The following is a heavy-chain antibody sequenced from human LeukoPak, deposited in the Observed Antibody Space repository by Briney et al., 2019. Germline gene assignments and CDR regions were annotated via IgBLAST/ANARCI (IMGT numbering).Heavy chain of an antibody. J-gene: IGHJ4*02. CDR1: EFTFSSYG. D-gene: IGHD3-9*01. CDR2: ISYEGSNK. V-gene: IGHV3-30*03. CDR3: ARGDRQTTYYDILTGYLLLDY. Sequence: GGPLRPSCEALEFTFSSYGMHWVRKAPGKGRRGVEVISYEGSNKYYADSVKGRFTISRDNSKNTLYLQMNSLRAEDTAVYYCARGDRQTTYYDILTGYLLLDYWGQGTLVTVSS.